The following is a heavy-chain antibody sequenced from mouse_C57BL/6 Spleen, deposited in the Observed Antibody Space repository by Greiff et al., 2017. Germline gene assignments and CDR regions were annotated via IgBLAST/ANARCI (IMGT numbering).Heavy chain of an antibody. D-gene: IGHD3-3*01. V-gene: IGHV5-6*01. J-gene: IGHJ2*01. Sequence: EVKLVESGGDLVKPGGSLKLSCPASGFTFSSYGMSWVRQTPDKRLEWVATISSGGSYTYYPDSVKGRFTISRDNAKNTLYLQMSSLKSEDTAMYYCAREGDLFDYWGQGTTLTVSS. CDR2: ISSGGSYT. CDR3: AREGDLFDY. CDR1: GFTFSSYG.